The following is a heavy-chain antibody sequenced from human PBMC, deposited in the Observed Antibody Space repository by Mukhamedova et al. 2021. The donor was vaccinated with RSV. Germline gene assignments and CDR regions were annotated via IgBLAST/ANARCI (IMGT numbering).Heavy chain of an antibody. J-gene: IGHJ4*02. CDR3: ARGLYY. Sequence: SGSTNYNPSLKSRVTISVDTSKNQFSPKLSSVTAADTAVYYCARGLYYWGQGTLVTVSS. V-gene: IGHV4-34*01. CDR2: SGST.